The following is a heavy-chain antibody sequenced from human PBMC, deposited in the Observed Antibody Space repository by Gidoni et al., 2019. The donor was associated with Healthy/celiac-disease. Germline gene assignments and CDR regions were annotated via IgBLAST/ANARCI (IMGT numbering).Heavy chain of an antibody. D-gene: IGHD5-12*01. J-gene: IGHJ6*02. CDR2: IYPGDSDT. V-gene: IGHV5-51*01. CDR1: GYNFTSYW. CDR3: ARQSKGRWLQSGGGMDV. Sequence: EVQLVQSGAEVKKHGESLKISWKGSGYNFTSYWIGWVRQMPGKGLELLGVIYPGDSDTRYTPSFQGQVTISADKSISTAYLQWSSLKASDTAMYYCARQSKGRWLQSGGGMDVWGQGTTVTVSS.